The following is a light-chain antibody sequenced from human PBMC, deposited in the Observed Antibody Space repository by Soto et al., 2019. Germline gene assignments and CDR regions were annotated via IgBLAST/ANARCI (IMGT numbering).Light chain of an antibody. Sequence: QPVLTQSPSASASLGASVKLTCTLSSGHSTYAIAWHQQQPERGPRYLMNLNSDGSHSKGDGIPDRFSGSSSGAERYLTISGLQSEDEADYYCQTWGAGIRVFGGGTKVTVL. CDR1: SGHSTYA. J-gene: IGLJ3*02. V-gene: IGLV4-69*01. CDR3: QTWGAGIRV. CDR2: LNSDGSH.